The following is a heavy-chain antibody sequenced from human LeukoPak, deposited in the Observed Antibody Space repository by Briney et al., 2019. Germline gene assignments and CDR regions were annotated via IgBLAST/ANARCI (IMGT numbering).Heavy chain of an antibody. V-gene: IGHV4-39*07. CDR3: ASRAGRGY. CDR1: GGSISSSSYY. J-gene: IGHJ4*02. D-gene: IGHD6-13*01. CDR2: IYYSGST. Sequence: PSETLSLTCTVSGGSISSSSYYWGWIRQPPGKGLEWIGSIYYSGSTYYNPSLKSRVTISVDTSKNQFSLKLSSVTAADTAVYYCASRAGRGYWGQGTLVTVSS.